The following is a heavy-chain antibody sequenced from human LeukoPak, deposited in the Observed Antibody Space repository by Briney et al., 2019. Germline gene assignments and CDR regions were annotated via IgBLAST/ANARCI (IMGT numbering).Heavy chain of an antibody. D-gene: IGHD6-13*01. Sequence: KASETLSLTCTVSGGSISSYHWSWVRQPAGKGLEWIGRIYTSGSTNYNPSLKSRVTMSVDTSKNQFSLKLSSVTAADTAVYYCARGPSVAAAGVDYWGQGTLVTVSS. CDR1: GGSISSYH. CDR2: IYTSGST. J-gene: IGHJ4*02. V-gene: IGHV4-4*07. CDR3: ARGPSVAAAGVDY.